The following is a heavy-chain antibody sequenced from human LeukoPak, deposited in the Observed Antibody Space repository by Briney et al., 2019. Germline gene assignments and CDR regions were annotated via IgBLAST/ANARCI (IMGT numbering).Heavy chain of an antibody. CDR2: ISWNSGSI. J-gene: IGHJ4*01. CDR1: GFIFDDYA. Sequence: GGSLRLSCASSGFIFDDYAMHWVRQASGKGLEWVSGISWNSGSIGYADSVKGRITISRDNAKNSLYLQMNSLRAEDTTMYSCAKDGNWGQGTMVTVSS. V-gene: IGHV3-9*01. CDR3: AKDGN.